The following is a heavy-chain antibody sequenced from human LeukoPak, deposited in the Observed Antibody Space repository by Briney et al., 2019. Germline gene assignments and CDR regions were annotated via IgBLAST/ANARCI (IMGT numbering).Heavy chain of an antibody. J-gene: IGHJ5*02. Sequence: GGSLRLSCAASGFSVSNNYMTWVRQAPGKGLEWVSSISSSSSYIYYADSVKGRFTISRDNAKNSLYLQMNSLRAEDTAVYYCARDRGTGTLNWFDPWGQGTLVTVSS. CDR1: GFSVSNNY. CDR2: ISSSSSYI. D-gene: IGHD1-1*01. V-gene: IGHV3-21*01. CDR3: ARDRGTGTLNWFDP.